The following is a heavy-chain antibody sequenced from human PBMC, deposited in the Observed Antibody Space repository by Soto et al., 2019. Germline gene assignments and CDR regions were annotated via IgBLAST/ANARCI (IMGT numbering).Heavy chain of an antibody. D-gene: IGHD4-17*01. Sequence: ASVKVSCKASGYTFTSYGSSWVRQAPGQGLEWMGWISAYNGNTNYAQKLQGRVTMTTDTSTSTAYMELRSLRSDDTAVYYCARVFSVASDYGWFDPWGQGTLVTVSS. CDR1: GYTFTSYG. CDR3: ARVFSVASDYGWFDP. V-gene: IGHV1-18*01. CDR2: ISAYNGNT. J-gene: IGHJ5*02.